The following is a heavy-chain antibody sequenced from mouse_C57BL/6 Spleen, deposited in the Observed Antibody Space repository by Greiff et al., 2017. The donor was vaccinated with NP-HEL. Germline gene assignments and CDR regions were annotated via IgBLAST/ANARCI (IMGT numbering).Heavy chain of an antibody. CDR2: IYPGDGDT. Sequence: VQLQESGAELVKPGASVKISCKASGYAFSSYWMNWVKQRPGKGLEWIGQIYPGDGDTNYNGKFKGKATLTADKSSSTAYMQLSSLTSEDSAVYFCARSGGGGAWFAYWGQGTLVTVSA. CDR3: ARSGGGGAWFAY. V-gene: IGHV1-80*01. J-gene: IGHJ3*01. D-gene: IGHD3-1*01. CDR1: GYAFSSYW.